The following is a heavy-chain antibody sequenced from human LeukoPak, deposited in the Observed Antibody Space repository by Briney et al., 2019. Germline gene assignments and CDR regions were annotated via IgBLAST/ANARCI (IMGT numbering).Heavy chain of an antibody. V-gene: IGHV6-1*01. Sequence: SQTLSLTCANSGDSVSSNSAAWNWIRQSPSRGLEWLGRTYYRSKWYNDYAVSVKSRITINPDTSKNQFSLQLNSVTPEDTAVYYCARFAGGYDHGLYYYYGMDVWGQGTTVTVSS. D-gene: IGHD5-12*01. J-gene: IGHJ6*02. CDR3: ARFAGGYDHGLYYYYGMDV. CDR2: TYYRSKWYN. CDR1: GDSVSSNSAA.